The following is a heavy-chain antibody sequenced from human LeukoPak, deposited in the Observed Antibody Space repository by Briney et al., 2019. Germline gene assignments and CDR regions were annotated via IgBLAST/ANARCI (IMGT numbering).Heavy chain of an antibody. Sequence: PGGSLRLPCSASGFTFMSYAMNWVRQAPGKGLEWVSLISGRGDETYYADSVKGRFTISRDNSKNTLFLQMGSLRAEDTAVYYCANFHCSSTSCHLSGYFQDWGQGTLVTVSS. CDR2: ISGRGDET. CDR3: ANFHCSSTSCHLSGYFQD. D-gene: IGHD2-2*01. CDR1: GFTFMSYA. J-gene: IGHJ1*01. V-gene: IGHV3-23*01.